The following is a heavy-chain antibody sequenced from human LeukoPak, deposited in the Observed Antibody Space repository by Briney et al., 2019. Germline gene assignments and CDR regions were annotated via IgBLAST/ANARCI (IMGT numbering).Heavy chain of an antibody. V-gene: IGHV1-24*01. CDR1: GYTLTELS. J-gene: IGHJ4*02. CDR2: FDPEDGET. Sequence: ASVKVSCKVSGYTLTELSMHWVRQAPGKGLEWMGGFDPEDGETIYAQKFQGRVTMTEDTSTDTAYMELSSLRSEDTAVYYCAREHYDFWSGSQRRGYFDYWGQGTLVTVSS. D-gene: IGHD3-3*01. CDR3: AREHYDFWSGSQRRGYFDY.